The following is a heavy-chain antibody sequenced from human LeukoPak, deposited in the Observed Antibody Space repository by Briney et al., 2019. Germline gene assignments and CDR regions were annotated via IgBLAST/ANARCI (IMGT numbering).Heavy chain of an antibody. V-gene: IGHV3-74*01. CDR3: ARDPNYYDSSGAAMDV. J-gene: IGHJ6*03. CDR2: INSDVSGT. D-gene: IGHD3-22*01. CDR1: GFIFSSYW. Sequence: GGSLRLSCAASGFIFSSYWMHWVRQAPGKGLVWVSRINSDVSGTSYADSVKGRFTISRDNAKNTLYLQMNSLRAEDTGVYYCARDPNYYDSSGAAMDVWGKGTTVTVSS.